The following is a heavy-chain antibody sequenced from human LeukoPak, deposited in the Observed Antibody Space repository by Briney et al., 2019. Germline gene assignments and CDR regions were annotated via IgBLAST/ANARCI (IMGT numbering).Heavy chain of an antibody. D-gene: IGHD4-23*01. J-gene: IGHJ4*02. CDR1: GGSISSYY. Sequence: SETLSLTCTVSGGSISSYYWSWIRQPPGNGLEWIGYIYYSGSTNYNPSLKSRVTISVDTSKNQFSLKLSSVTAADTAVYYCARFDYGGNGGDYWGQGTLVTVSS. CDR3: ARFDYGGNGGDY. CDR2: IYYSGST. V-gene: IGHV4-59*08.